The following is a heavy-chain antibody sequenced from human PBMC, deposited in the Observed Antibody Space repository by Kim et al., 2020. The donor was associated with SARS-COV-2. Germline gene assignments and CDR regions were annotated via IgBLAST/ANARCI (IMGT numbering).Heavy chain of an antibody. J-gene: IGHJ4*02. Sequence: KLQGRVTMTTDTSTSTAYMELRSLRSDDTAVYYCARDLLAVAQRRGYFDYWGQGTLVTVSS. CDR3: ARDLLAVAQRRGYFDY. D-gene: IGHD6-19*01. V-gene: IGHV1-18*01.